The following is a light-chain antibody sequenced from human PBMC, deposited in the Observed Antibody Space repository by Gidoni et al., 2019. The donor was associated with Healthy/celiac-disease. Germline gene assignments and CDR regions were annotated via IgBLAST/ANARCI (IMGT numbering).Light chain of an antibody. Sequence: DIQLTQSPSFLSASVGDRVTITCRASQGISSYLAWYQQKPGKAPKLLIYAASTLQSGVPSRFSGSGSGTEFTLTSSSLQPEEFATYYCQQLNSYPYTFGQGTKLEIK. CDR2: AAS. J-gene: IGKJ2*01. V-gene: IGKV1-9*01. CDR1: QGISSY. CDR3: QQLNSYPYT.